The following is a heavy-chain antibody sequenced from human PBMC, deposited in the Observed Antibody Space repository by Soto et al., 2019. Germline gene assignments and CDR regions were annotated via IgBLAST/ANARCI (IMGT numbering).Heavy chain of an antibody. CDR3: ARWAYNWNDVGYYFDY. J-gene: IGHJ4*02. D-gene: IGHD1-1*01. V-gene: IGHV3-7*01. CDR1: GFTFSSYW. Sequence: GGSLRLSCAASGFTFSSYWMSWVRQAPGKGLEWVANIKQNGSEKYYVDSVKGRFTISRDNAKNSLYLQMNSLRAEDTAVYYCARWAYNWNDVGYYFDYWGQGTLVTVSS. CDR2: IKQNGSEK.